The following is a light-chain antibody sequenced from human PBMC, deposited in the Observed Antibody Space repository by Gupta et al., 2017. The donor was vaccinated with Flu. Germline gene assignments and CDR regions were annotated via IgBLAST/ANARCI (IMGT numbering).Light chain of an antibody. J-gene: IGLJ3*02. Sequence: LSRQFAYWYQQRPGQAPVLVIFKDIERPSGIPDRFSGSKSGTTVALTISGVQPEDEAAYYCQTADARGNDEFGGGTKLSVL. CDR1: LSRQF. CDR3: QTADARGNDE. V-gene: IGLV3-25*03. CDR2: KDI.